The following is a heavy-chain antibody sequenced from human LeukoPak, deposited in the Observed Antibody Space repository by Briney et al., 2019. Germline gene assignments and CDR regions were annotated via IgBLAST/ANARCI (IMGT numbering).Heavy chain of an antibody. Sequence: GGSLRLSCSASGFTFSRYWMSWVRQAPGKGLEWVANMSQDGNEKYYVDSVKGRFTISRDNAKNSLYLQMNSLSAEDTAMYYCARYIIVLPGAVVKWFDPWGHGTLVTVSS. CDR3: ARYIIVLPGAVVKWFDP. CDR1: GFTFSRYW. J-gene: IGHJ5*02. V-gene: IGHV3-7*03. D-gene: IGHD2-2*01. CDR2: MSQDGNEK.